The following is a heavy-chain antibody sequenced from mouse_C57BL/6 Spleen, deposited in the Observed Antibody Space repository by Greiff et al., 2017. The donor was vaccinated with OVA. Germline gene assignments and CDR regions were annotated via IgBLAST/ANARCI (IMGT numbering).Heavy chain of an antibody. Sequence: QVQLQQPGAELVRPGSSVKLSCKASGYTFTSYWMDWVKQRPGQGLEWIGNIYPSDSETHYNQKFKDKATLTVDKSSSTAYMQLSSLTSEDSAVYYCARSLTTVVARDWSFDVGGTGTPFPVSS. CDR3: ARSLTTVVARDWSFDV. CDR1: GYTFTSYW. V-gene: IGHV1-61*01. D-gene: IGHD1-1*01. J-gene: IGHJ1*02. CDR2: IYPSDSET.